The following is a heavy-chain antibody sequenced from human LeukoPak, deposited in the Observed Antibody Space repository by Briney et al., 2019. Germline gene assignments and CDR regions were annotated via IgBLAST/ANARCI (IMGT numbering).Heavy chain of an antibody. V-gene: IGHV3-21*01. D-gene: IGHD4/OR15-4a*01. CDR3: ARDANTGDAFDI. J-gene: IGHJ3*02. CDR2: ISSSSSYI. CDR1: GFTFSSYS. Sequence: GGSLRLSCAASGFTFSSYSTNWVRQAPGKGLEWVSSISSSSSYIYYADSVMGRFTISRDNAKNSLYLQMNSLRPEDTAVYYCARDANTGDAFDIWGQGTMVTVSS.